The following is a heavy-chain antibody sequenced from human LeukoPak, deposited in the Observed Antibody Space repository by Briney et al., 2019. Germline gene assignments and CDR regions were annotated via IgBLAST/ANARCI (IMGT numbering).Heavy chain of an antibody. J-gene: IGHJ4*02. CDR3: RGGRHWGAGADY. CDR1: VGSFSGYY. CDR2: ISHRGGT. D-gene: IGHD7-27*01. V-gene: IGHV4-34*01. Sequence: SETLSLTCACYVGSFSGYYWGGIRQPPGKGLEGIGEISHRGGTEYNPTLKSRVTIPVDTSRNQFSLKVGSATDQDTARYHCRGGRHWGAGADYWGQGTLVTVSS.